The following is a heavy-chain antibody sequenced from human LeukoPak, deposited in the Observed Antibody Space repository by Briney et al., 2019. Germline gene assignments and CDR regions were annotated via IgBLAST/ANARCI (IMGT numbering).Heavy chain of an antibody. D-gene: IGHD3-3*01. CDR1: GFTFSSYA. CDR2: ISGSGGST. J-gene: IGHJ4*02. CDR3: AKEGGIFGVVIRGFDY. Sequence: GGSLRLSCAASGFTFSSYAVSWVRQAPGKGLEWVSAISGSGGSTYYADSVKGRFTISRDNSKNTLYLQMNSLRAEDTAVYYCAKEGGIFGVVIRGFDYWGQGTLVTVSS. V-gene: IGHV3-23*01.